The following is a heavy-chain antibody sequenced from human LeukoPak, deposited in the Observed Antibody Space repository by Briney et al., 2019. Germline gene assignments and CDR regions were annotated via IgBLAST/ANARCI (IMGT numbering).Heavy chain of an antibody. CDR3: AKLLVEWELLPDFDF. CDR2: ISHDGSKK. CDR1: GFTFSSYG. D-gene: IGHD1-26*01. V-gene: IGHV3-30*18. Sequence: PGGSLRLSCAASGFTFSSYGIHWVRQAPGKGLEWVALISHDGSKKYYADSVKGRFTISRDNSKNTLYLQMNSLRAEDTAVYYCAKLLVEWELLPDFDFWGQGTLVTVSS. J-gene: IGHJ4*02.